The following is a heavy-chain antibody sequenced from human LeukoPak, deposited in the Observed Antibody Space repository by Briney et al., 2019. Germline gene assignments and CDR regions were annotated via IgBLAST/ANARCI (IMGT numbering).Heavy chain of an antibody. CDR1: GGSISSYY. Sequence: SETLSLTCTVSGGSISSYYWIWIWQPAGKGLEWIGRIYTSGSTNYNPSLKSRVAISVDKSKNQFSLKLSSVTAADTAVYYCARSVDIGDSSGCYGKNWFDPWGQGTLVTVSS. CDR2: IYTSGST. V-gene: IGHV4-4*07. CDR3: ARSVDIGDSSGCYGKNWFDP. J-gene: IGHJ5*02. D-gene: IGHD6-19*01.